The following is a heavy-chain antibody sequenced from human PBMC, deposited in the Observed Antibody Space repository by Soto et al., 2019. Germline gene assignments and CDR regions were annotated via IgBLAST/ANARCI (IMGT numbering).Heavy chain of an antibody. CDR2: IVVGSGNT. J-gene: IGHJ6*02. Sequence: SGKVSCKASGFTFTSSAVQWVRQARGQRLEWIGWIVVGSGNTNYAQKFQERVTITRDMSTSTAYMELSSLRSEDTAVYYCAADAPYSSSWSPNYYYYGMDVWGQGTTVTAP. V-gene: IGHV1-58*01. CDR1: GFTFTSSA. CDR3: AADAPYSSSWSPNYYYYGMDV. D-gene: IGHD6-13*01.